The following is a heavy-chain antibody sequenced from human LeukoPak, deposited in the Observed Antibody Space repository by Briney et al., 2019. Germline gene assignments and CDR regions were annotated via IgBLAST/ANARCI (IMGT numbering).Heavy chain of an antibody. V-gene: IGHV4-31*03. CDR3: AREGPPGTETQDAFDI. CDR2: IYYSGST. D-gene: IGHD3-10*01. Sequence: TLSLTCTVSGGSISSGGYYWSWIRQHPGKGLEWIGYIYYSGSTYYNPSLKSRVTISVDTSKNQFSLKLSSVTAADTAVYYCAREGPPGTETQDAFDIWGQGTMVTVSS. J-gene: IGHJ3*02. CDR1: GGSISSGGYY.